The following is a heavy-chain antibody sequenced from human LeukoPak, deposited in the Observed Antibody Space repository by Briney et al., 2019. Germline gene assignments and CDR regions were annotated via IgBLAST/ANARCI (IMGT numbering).Heavy chain of an antibody. D-gene: IGHD4/OR15-4a*01. CDR3: ARGGALAV. V-gene: IGHV3-7*03. J-gene: IGHJ6*02. Sequence: PGGSLRLSCAASGFTFSSYWMNWARQAPGKGMPLLSSIHPNPNLYYSVASLKCRFTISRDNAKNSLYLQMSNLRAADTAVYFCARGGALAVWGQGATVTVSS. CDR2: IHPNPNLY. CDR1: GFTFSSYW.